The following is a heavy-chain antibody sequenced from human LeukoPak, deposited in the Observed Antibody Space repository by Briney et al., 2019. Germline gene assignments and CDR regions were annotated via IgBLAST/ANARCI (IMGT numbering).Heavy chain of an antibody. CDR1: GFIFRDFS. J-gene: IGHJ4*02. CDR3: ARPRGCGSSRCNNFDY. D-gene: IGHD2-2*01. V-gene: IGHV3-7*01. Sequence: GGSLRLSCSVSGFIFRDFSMSWVRQAPGKGLEWVAKMNEYGSEIFYVDSVKGRFTISRDNGKNSLYLQMNRLRAEDAAVYYCARPRGCGSSRCNNFDYWGQGTLVTVSS. CDR2: MNEYGSEI.